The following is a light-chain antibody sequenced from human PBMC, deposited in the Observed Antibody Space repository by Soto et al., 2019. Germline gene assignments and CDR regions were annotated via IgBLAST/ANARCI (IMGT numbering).Light chain of an antibody. CDR1: RSDVGGYNY. Sequence: QSALTQPASVSGSPGQSFTISCTGTRSDVGGYNYVSWYQQHPGKAPKLMIYEVSNRPSGVSNRFSGSKSGNTASLTISGLQAEDEADYYCSSYTSGSTWVFGGRTKVTVL. J-gene: IGLJ3*02. CDR3: SSYTSGSTWV. CDR2: EVS. V-gene: IGLV2-14*01.